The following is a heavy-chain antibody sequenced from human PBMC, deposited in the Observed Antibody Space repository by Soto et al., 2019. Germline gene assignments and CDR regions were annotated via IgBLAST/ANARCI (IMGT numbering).Heavy chain of an antibody. D-gene: IGHD1-26*01. J-gene: IGHJ4*02. CDR1: GFTFSSYG. V-gene: IGHV3-30*03. CDR2: ITSDGSDT. Sequence: QVQLVESGGGVVQPGRSLRLSCAASGFTFSSYGMHWVRQAPGKGLEWVALITSDGSDTYYADYVKGRFTISRENSKNTLYLPVNSLRVGDTAVYYCGACWDFSDYWGQGTLVTVSS. CDR3: GACWDFSDY.